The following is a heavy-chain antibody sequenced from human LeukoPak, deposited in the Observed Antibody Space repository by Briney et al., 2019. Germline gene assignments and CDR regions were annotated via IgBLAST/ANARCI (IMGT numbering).Heavy chain of an antibody. CDR3: ARPRAYSGYVGFDP. CDR1: GGSFSGYY. Sequence: SETLSLTCAVYGGSFSGYYWSWIRQPPGKGLEWIGEINHSGSTNYNPSLKSRVTISVDTSKNQFSLKLSSVTAADTAVYYCARPRAYSGYVGFDPWGQGTLVTVSS. V-gene: IGHV4-34*01. J-gene: IGHJ5*02. D-gene: IGHD5-12*01. CDR2: INHSGST.